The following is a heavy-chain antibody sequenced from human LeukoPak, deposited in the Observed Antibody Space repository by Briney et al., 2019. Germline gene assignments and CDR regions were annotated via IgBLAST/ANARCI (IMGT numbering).Heavy chain of an antibody. Sequence: SVTVSCKPSGFTFTSSAVQWVRQARGQRLEWIGWIVVGSGNTNYAQKFQERVTITRDMSTSTAYMELSSLRSEDTAVYYCAADPYDYGDYVLGYWGQGTLVTVSS. D-gene: IGHD4-17*01. V-gene: IGHV1-58*01. CDR1: GFTFTSSA. J-gene: IGHJ4*02. CDR2: IVVGSGNT. CDR3: AADPYDYGDYVLGY.